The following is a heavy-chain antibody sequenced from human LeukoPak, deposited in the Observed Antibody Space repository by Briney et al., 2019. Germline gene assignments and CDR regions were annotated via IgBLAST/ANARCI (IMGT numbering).Heavy chain of an antibody. CDR2: ISGDGGST. V-gene: IGHV3-43*02. CDR3: AKDSFYDSSGYPDY. Sequence: GGSLRLSCAASGFTFDDYAMHWVRQAPGKGLEWVSLISGDGGSTYYADSVKGRFTISRDNSKSSLYLQMNSLRTEDTALYYCAKDSFYDSSGYPDYWGQGTLVTVSS. CDR1: GFTFDDYA. D-gene: IGHD3-22*01. J-gene: IGHJ4*02.